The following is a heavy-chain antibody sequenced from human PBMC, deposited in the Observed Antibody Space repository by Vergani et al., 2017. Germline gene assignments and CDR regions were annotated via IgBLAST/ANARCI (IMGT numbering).Heavy chain of an antibody. D-gene: IGHD3-9*01. V-gene: IGHV4-34*02. Sequence: QVQLRQWGAGLGKPSETLYLTCGIYCVPLRGHYCSLIRQSPGKGLEWVGQIKHCGGTNYNPYLKGRVTISPDASKSQFSLQIKSVTAADTTLFFCARDLWDDSMIGPDNIHFGSWGQGTMVTVSS. CDR3: ARDLWDDSMIGPDNIHFGS. CDR2: IKHCGGT. J-gene: IGHJ4*02. CDR1: CVPLRGHY.